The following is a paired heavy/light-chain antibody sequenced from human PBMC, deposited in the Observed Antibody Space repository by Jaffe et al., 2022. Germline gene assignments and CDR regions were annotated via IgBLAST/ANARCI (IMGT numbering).Light chain of an antibody. Sequence: AIQLTQSPSSLSASVGDRVTITCRASQGISSALAWYQQKPGKAPKLLIYDASSLESGVPSRFSGSGSGTDFTLTISSLQPEDFATYYCQQFNSYPPLMYTFGQGTKLEIK. CDR2: DAS. J-gene: IGKJ2*01. CDR1: QGISSA. V-gene: IGKV1-13*02. CDR3: QQFNSYPPLMYT.
Heavy chain of an antibody. V-gene: IGHV4-38-2*01. CDR1: GYSISSGYY. CDR3: ARHFNGDYGNYYYYYYMDV. CDR2: IYHSGST. J-gene: IGHJ6*03. Sequence: QVQLQESGPGLVKPSETLSLTCAVSGYSISSGYYWGWIRQPPGKGLEWIGSIYHSGSTYYNPSLKSRVTISVDTSKNQFSLKLSSVTAADTAVYYCARHFNGDYGNYYYYYYMDVWGKGTTVTVSS. D-gene: IGHD4-17*01.